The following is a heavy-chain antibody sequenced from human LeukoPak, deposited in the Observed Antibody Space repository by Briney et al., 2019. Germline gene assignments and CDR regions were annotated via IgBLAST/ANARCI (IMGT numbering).Heavy chain of an antibody. CDR1: GGSIRSSYYY. J-gene: IGHJ4*02. Sequence: SETLSLTCTVSGGSIRSSYYYWGWIRQPPGKGLEWIGSIYDSGSTYYNPSLKSRVTISVDTSKNQFSLKLSSVTAADTAVYYCARPSSSGSYFYWGQGTLVTVSS. D-gene: IGHD3-10*01. CDR3: ARPSSSGSYFY. CDR2: IYDSGST. V-gene: IGHV4-39*01.